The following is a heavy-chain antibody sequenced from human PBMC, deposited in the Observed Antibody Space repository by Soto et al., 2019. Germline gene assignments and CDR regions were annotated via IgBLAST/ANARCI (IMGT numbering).Heavy chain of an antibody. Sequence: SESLSLTCTVSGASISSDIYYWGWIRQPPGKGLEWIGSIYYSGSTYYNPSLKSRVTISVHTSKNQFSLKLSSVTAADTAVYYCARQTTAPQSRYSRYYVDYWGQGTLVTLSS. D-gene: IGHD2-21*01. V-gene: IGHV4-39*01. J-gene: IGHJ4*02. CDR3: ARQTTAPQSRYSRYYVDY. CDR2: IYYSGST. CDR1: GASISSDIYY.